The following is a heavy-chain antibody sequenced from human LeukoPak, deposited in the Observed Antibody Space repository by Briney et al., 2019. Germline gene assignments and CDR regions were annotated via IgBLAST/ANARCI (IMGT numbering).Heavy chain of an antibody. D-gene: IGHD2-21*02. CDR3: ARAAGLTYCGGDCYSGYFDY. CDR2: INHSGST. CDR1: GGSFSGYY. V-gene: IGHV4-34*01. J-gene: IGHJ4*02. Sequence: SETLSLTCAVYGGSFSGYYWSWIRQPPGKGLEWIGEINHSGSTNYNPSLKSRVTISVDTSKNQFSLKLSSVTAAGTAVYYCARAAGLTYCGGDCYSGYFDYWGQGTLVTVSS.